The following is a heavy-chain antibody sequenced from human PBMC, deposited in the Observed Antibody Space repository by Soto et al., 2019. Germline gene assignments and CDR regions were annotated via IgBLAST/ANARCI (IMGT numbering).Heavy chain of an antibody. CDR2: IYPGDSET. J-gene: IGHJ3*02. CDR3: AISTRGVNDI. V-gene: IGHV5-51*01. CDR1: GYSFTNYW. Sequence: GESLKISCKGSGYSFTNYWIGWVRQMPGKDLEWIGIIYPGDSETRYSPSFQGQVTISADKSLSTAYLQWGSLKASDTAMYYCAISTRGVNDIWGQGTMVTVSS. D-gene: IGHD3-10*01.